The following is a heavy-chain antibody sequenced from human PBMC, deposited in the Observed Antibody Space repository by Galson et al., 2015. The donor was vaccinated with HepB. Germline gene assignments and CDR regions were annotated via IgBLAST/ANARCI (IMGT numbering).Heavy chain of an antibody. J-gene: IGHJ3*02. CDR3: ASINPGTEANDAFDI. V-gene: IGHV3-33*01. CDR2: IWYDRSNK. Sequence: SLRLSCAASGFTFSSYGMHWVRQAPGKGLEWVAVIWYDRSNKYYADSVKGRFTISRDNSKNTLYLQMNSLRAEDTAVYYCASINPGTEANDAFDIWGQGTMVTVSS. CDR1: GFTFSSYG. D-gene: IGHD1-1*01.